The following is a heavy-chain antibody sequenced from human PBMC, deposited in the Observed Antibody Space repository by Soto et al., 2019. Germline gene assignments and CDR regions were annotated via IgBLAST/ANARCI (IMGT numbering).Heavy chain of an antibody. Sequence: QVQLQQWGAGLLKPSETLSLTCAVYGGSFSDYYWSWFRQPPGKGLEWIGEVNHSGSTNYNPSLKSRVTISVDTSKNQFSLSLSSVTAADTAVYYCARGREAPWGWGQGTLVTVSS. CDR1: GGSFSDYY. CDR2: VNHSGST. J-gene: IGHJ4*02. CDR3: ARGREAPWG. D-gene: IGHD3-16*01. V-gene: IGHV4-34*01.